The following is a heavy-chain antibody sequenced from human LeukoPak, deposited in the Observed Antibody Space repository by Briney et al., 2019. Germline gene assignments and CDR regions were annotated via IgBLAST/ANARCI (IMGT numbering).Heavy chain of an antibody. Sequence: GGSLRLSCAASGFTFSSFEMSWVRQAPGKGLEWVSYISSPGTTIYYADSVKGRFTISRDNAKNSLYLQMNSLRAEDTAVYHCARVRQQLFDYWGQGTLVPVSS. V-gene: IGHV3-48*03. CDR1: GFTFSSFE. CDR2: ISSPGTTI. J-gene: IGHJ4*02. CDR3: ARVRQQLFDY. D-gene: IGHD6-13*01.